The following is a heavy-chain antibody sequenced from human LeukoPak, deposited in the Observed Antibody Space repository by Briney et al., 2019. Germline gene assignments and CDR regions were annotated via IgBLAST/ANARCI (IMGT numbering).Heavy chain of an antibody. D-gene: IGHD2-2*01. CDR1: GFTFDDYA. J-gene: IGHJ4*02. CDR2: ISWNRGSI. Sequence: GGSLRLSCAASGFTFDDYAMHWVRQAPGKGLEWVSGISWNRGSIGYADSVKGRFTISRDNAKMSLYLQMNSLRAEDTALYYSAKGYCSSISCHADYWGQGTLVTASS. CDR3: AKGYCSSISCHADY. V-gene: IGHV3-9*01.